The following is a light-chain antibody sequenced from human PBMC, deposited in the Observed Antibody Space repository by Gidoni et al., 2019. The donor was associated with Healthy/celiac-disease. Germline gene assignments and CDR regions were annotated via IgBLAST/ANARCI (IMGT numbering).Light chain of an antibody. CDR1: QSISSW. V-gene: IGKV1-5*03. CDR2: KAS. J-gene: IGKJ1*01. Sequence: DIQMTQSPSTLSASVGDRVTITCRASQSISSWLAWYQQKPGRAPKLLIYKASSLDRGVPSRFSGSRSWTEFTLTISSLQPDDFATYYCQQYNSYRRTFGQGTKVEIK. CDR3: QQYNSYRRT.